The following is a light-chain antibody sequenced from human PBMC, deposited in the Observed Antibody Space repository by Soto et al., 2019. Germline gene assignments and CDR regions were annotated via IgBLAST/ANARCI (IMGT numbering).Light chain of an antibody. Sequence: QPVLTQSPSASASLGASVKLTCTLSSGHSSYAIAWHQQQPEKGPRYLMQPSSDGSHSKGDGIPDRFSGSSSGAERYLTISSLQSEDDADYYCQTWDTDARVVFGGGTKLTVL. V-gene: IGLV4-69*01. CDR3: QTWDTDARVV. CDR1: SGHSSYA. J-gene: IGLJ2*01. CDR2: PSSDGSH.